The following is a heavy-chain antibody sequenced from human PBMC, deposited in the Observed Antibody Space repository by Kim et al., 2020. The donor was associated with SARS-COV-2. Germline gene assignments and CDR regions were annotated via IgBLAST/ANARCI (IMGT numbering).Heavy chain of an antibody. Sequence: ASVKVSCRASGYSFSDYYMYWVRQAPGQGLEWMGWINPNSGGTKYAQKFQGRVTMTRDTSTSTAYMELSRLRSDDTAVYYCTSIVGELFLWVQGTLVTVSS. CDR1: GYSFSDYY. D-gene: IGHD3-10*01. J-gene: IGHJ4*02. CDR3: TSIVGELFL. CDR2: INPNSGGT. V-gene: IGHV1-2*02.